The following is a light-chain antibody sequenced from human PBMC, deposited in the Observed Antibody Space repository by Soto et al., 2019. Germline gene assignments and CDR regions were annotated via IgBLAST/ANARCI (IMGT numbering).Light chain of an antibody. CDR2: DVS. CDR1: SSDVGGYNY. CDR3: SSYTSSSTLG. V-gene: IGLV2-14*03. J-gene: IGLJ2*01. Sequence: QSALTQPASVSGSPGQSITISCTGTSSDVGGYNYVSWYQHHPGKAPKLMIYDVSNRPSGVSNRFSGSKSGNTASLTTSGLQAEDEADYYCSSYTSSSTLGFGGGTKLTVL.